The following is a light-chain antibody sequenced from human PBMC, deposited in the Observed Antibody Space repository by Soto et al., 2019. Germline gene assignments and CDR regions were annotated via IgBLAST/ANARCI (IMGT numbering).Light chain of an antibody. V-gene: IGKV3-11*01. CDR2: DTS. CDR1: QFLSSY. J-gene: IGKJ5*01. CDR3: HQRNK. Sequence: VLTQAPSTLSLAPGGRATLSCRASQFLSSYLAWYQQKPGQPPRLLIYDTSNRATGIPARFSGSRSGTDFTLTISSLEPEDFGVYFCHQRNKFAQGTRLEI.